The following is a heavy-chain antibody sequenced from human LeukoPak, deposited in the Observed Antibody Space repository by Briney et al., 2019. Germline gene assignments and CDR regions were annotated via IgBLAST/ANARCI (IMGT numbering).Heavy chain of an antibody. J-gene: IGHJ2*01. D-gene: IGHD3-9*01. CDR2: ISNSSSYI. Sequence: GVSLRLSRAASLFTFSRYSILGVRQAPGKGLEWVSSISNSSSYIYYAAALRDRFTISRDNAKNSLYLQMNSLRAEDTAVYYCARDAELRYFDWLFPPRYFDLWGRGTVVTVSS. CDR1: LFTFSRYS. CDR3: ARDAELRYFDWLFPPRYFDL. V-gene: IGHV3-21*01.